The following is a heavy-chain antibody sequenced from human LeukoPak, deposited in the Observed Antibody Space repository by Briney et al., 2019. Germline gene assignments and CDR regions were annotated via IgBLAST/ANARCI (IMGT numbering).Heavy chain of an antibody. J-gene: IGHJ6*02. V-gene: IGHV4-59*01. CDR1: GGSISSSY. CDR2: IDNSGST. D-gene: IGHD6-19*01. Sequence: PSQTLSLTCTVSGGSISSSYWSWGRQPPGKGLEWIGYIDNSGSTNYNPPLKSRVTISLDTPKSQFSLKLSSVTAADTAVYYCARAPLYSGGSGWSIYYFYAMDVWGQGTTVTVSS. CDR3: ARAPLYSGGSGWSIYYFYAMDV.